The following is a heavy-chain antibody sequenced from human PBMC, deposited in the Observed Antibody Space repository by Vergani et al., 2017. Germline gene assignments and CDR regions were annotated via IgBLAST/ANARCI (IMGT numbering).Heavy chain of an antibody. CDR3: ARAGTMVRGVIRYYYGMDV. CDR2: IIPIRGIA. V-gene: IGHV1-69*02. Sequence: QVQLVHSGAEVKKPGSSVKVSCKASGGTFSSYTISWVRQAPGQGLEWMGRIIPIRGIANYAQRFQGRVKITADKSTSTAYMELSSLRSEYTAVYYCARAGTMVRGVIRYYYGMDVWGQGTTVTVSS. D-gene: IGHD3-10*01. CDR1: GGTFSSYT. J-gene: IGHJ6*02.